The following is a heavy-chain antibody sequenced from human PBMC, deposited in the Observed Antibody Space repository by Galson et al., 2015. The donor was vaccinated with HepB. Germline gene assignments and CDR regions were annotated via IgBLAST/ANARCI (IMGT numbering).Heavy chain of an antibody. CDR1: GYGFTNYW. V-gene: IGHV5-51*03. Sequence: QSGAEVKKPGESLRISCKGYGYGFTNYWIGWVRQMPGKGLEWLGIIYPGDSDTRYSPSFQGQVTISADKSISTAYLQWSSLKASDTAMYYCARLALVRGVTQNWFDPWGQGTLVTVSS. J-gene: IGHJ5*02. CDR2: IYPGDSDT. CDR3: ARLALVRGVTQNWFDP. D-gene: IGHD3-10*01.